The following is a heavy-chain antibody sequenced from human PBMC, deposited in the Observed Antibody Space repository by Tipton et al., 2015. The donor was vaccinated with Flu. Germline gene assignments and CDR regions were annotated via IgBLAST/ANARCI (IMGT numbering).Heavy chain of an antibody. CDR1: GFNVTNYY. CDR2: ILSGGST. CDR3: AREVVVSGTPYYFDS. D-gene: IGHD2-21*01. V-gene: IGHV3-66*01. Sequence: SLRLSCAGSGFNVTNYYMSWVRQAPGKGLEWVSVILSGGSTYYAGSVKGRFTISRDISKNILYLQMKSLRVEDTAAYFCAREVVVSGTPYYFDSWGQGTLVTVSS. J-gene: IGHJ4*02.